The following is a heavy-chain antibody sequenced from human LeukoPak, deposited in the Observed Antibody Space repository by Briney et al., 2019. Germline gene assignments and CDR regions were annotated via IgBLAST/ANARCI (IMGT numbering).Heavy chain of an antibody. D-gene: IGHD1-26*01. CDR3: ARFSGSYYESAFDI. CDR2: IYSGGST. V-gene: IGHV3-53*04. CDR1: GFTVSSNY. Sequence: GGSLRLSCAASGFTVSSNYMSWVRQAPGKGLEWVSVIYSGGSTYYADSVKGRFTISRHNSKNTLYLQMNSLRAEDTAVYYCARFSGSYYESAFDIWAQGTRVTVPS. J-gene: IGHJ3*02.